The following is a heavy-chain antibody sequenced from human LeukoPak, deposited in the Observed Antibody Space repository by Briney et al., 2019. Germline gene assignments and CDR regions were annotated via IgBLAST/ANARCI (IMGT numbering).Heavy chain of an antibody. V-gene: IGHV4-38-2*02. D-gene: IGHD6-13*01. CDR3: AGGQQLVLFVVGGDIDY. Sequence: SETLSLTCTVSGYPISTGYYWGWIRQPPGKGLEWIGSIYYSESTYYNPSLKSRVTISVDTSKNQFSLKLSSVTAADTAVYYCAGGQQLVLFVVGGDIDYWGQGTLVTVSS. CDR2: IYYSEST. J-gene: IGHJ4*02. CDR1: GYPISTGYY.